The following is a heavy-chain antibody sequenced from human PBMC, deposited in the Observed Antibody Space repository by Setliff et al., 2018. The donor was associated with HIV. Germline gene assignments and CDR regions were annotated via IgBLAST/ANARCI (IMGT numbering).Heavy chain of an antibody. CDR1: GGSISSGSYY. Sequence: PSETLSLTCTVSGGSISSGSYYWSWIRQPPGKGLEWIGSIYYSGSTYYNPSLKSRVTISVDTSKNQFSLGLSSVTAADTAIYYCARVAFDSSSWHFDYWGQGSLVTVSS. V-gene: IGHV4-39*07. D-gene: IGHD6-13*01. J-gene: IGHJ4*02. CDR3: ARVAFDSSSWHFDY. CDR2: IYYSGST.